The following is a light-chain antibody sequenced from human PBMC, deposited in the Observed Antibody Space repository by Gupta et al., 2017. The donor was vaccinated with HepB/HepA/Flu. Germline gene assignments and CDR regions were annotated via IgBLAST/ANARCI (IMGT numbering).Light chain of an antibody. V-gene: IGKV3-15*01. J-gene: IGKJ2*01. CDR1: QSVSSN. CDR3: QQYNNWTRRYT. CDR2: GAS. Sequence: EIVMTQSPATLSVSPGERATLSCRASQSVSSNLAWYQQKPGQAPRLLIYGASTRATGIPARFSGSGSGTEFTLTISSLQSEDFAVYYCQQYNNWTRRYTCGQGTKLEIK.